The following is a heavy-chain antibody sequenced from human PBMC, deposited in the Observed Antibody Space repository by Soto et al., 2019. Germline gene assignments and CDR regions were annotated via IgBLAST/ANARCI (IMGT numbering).Heavy chain of an antibody. CDR3: ARDPDWGSVDY. CDR2: INAVVSQV. Sequence: EVQLVESGGGLVQPGGSLRLSCTVSGLSFSSSCMRWVRQAPGKGLEWVADINAVVSQVLYAASVMGRFTVSRDNAKKLILLQMDSERCENTAFYYCARDPDWGSVDYWGLGTLVTVCS. V-gene: IGHV3-7*01. CDR1: GLSFSSSC. J-gene: IGHJ4*01. D-gene: IGHD7-27*01.